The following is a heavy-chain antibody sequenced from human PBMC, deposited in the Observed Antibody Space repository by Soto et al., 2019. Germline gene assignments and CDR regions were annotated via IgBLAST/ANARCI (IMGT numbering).Heavy chain of an antibody. CDR3: ARDRGSSGMFELDV. J-gene: IGHJ3*01. V-gene: IGHV3-48*02. CDR2: IRHTTSAT. Sequence: PGGSLRLSCVASQFPFDVYSMHWVRQAPGKGLEWVSYIRHTTSATFYADAVKGRFTISRDNRKNSLFLQMNSLRDDDTGAYFCARDRGSSGMFELDVWGPGTLVTVSS. CDR1: QFPFDVYS. D-gene: IGHD6-19*01.